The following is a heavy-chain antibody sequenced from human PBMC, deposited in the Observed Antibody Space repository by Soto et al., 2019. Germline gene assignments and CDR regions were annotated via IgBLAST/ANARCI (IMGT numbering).Heavy chain of an antibody. Sequence: GESLKISCKGSGYSFAGYWITWVRQKPGKGLEWMGRIDPSDSQTYYSPSFRGHVTISVAKSIATVFLQWSSLRASDTAMYYCARQIYDSDTGPNFQYYFDSWGQGTPVTVSS. D-gene: IGHD3-22*01. CDR2: IDPSDSQT. V-gene: IGHV5-10-1*01. J-gene: IGHJ4*02. CDR3: ARQIYDSDTGPNFQYYFDS. CDR1: GYSFAGYW.